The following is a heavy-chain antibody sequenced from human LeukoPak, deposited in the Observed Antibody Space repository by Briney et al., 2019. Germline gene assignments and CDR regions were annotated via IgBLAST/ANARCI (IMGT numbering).Heavy chain of an antibody. Sequence: GASVKVSCKASGYTFTSYDINWVRQATGQGLEWMGWMNPNSGNTGYAQKFQSRVTMTRNTSISTAYMELSSLRSEDTAVYYCARGIRITMVRGVYYYYGMDVWGQGTTVTVSS. CDR1: GYTFTSYD. V-gene: IGHV1-8*01. J-gene: IGHJ6*02. D-gene: IGHD3-10*01. CDR2: MNPNSGNT. CDR3: ARGIRITMVRGVYYYYGMDV.